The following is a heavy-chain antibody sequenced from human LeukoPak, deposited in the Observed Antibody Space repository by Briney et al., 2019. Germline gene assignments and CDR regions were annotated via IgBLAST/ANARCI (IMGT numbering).Heavy chain of an antibody. D-gene: IGHD5-12*01. CDR3: AGSYSGYEGYFDY. V-gene: IGHV4-4*07. J-gene: IGHJ4*02. CDR2: IYTSGST. Sequence: SETLSLTCTVSGGSISSYCWSWIRQPAGKGLEWIGRIYTSGSTNYNASLKSRVSMSVDTSKNQFSLKLSSVTAADTAMYYCAGSYSGYEGYFDYWGQGTLVTVSS. CDR1: GGSISSYC.